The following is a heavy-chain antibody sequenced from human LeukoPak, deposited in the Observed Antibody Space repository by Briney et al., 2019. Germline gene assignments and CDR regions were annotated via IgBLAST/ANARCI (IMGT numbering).Heavy chain of an antibody. CDR2: IYYSGST. D-gene: IGHD6-19*01. Sequence: SETLSLTCTVSGASVSSGSFYWGWIRQPPGKGLEWIGSIYYSGSTFYNPSLKSRDTISVDTSKNQFSLKLSSVTAADTAMYYCARHRLSARSGWDLNWFDPWGQGSLVTVSS. J-gene: IGHJ5*02. V-gene: IGHV4-39*01. CDR1: GASVSSGSFY. CDR3: ARHRLSARSGWDLNWFDP.